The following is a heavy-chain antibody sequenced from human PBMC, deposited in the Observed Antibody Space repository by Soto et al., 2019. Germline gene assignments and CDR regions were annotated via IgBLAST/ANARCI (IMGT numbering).Heavy chain of an antibody. CDR3: ARDIGGSIIVVVPAAIGGMDV. V-gene: IGHV1-18*01. D-gene: IGHD2-2*01. Sequence: ASVKVSCKASGYTFTSYGISWVRQAPGQGLEWMGWISAYNGNTNYAQKLQGRVTMTTDTSTSAAYMELRSLRSDDTAVYYCARDIGGSIIVVVPAAIGGMDVWGQGTTVTV. J-gene: IGHJ6*02. CDR2: ISAYNGNT. CDR1: GYTFTSYG.